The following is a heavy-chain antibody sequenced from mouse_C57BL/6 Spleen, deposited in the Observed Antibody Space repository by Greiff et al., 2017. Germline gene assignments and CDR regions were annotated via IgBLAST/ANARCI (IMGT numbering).Heavy chain of an antibody. CDR3: ARALYGPYPAWFAY. CDR2: IDPSDSYT. D-gene: IGHD1-1*01. Sequence: QVQLQQPGAELVMPGASVKLSCKASGYTFTSYWMHWVKQRPGQGLEWIGEIDPSDSYTNYNQQFKGKSTLTVDKSSSTAYMQLSSLTSEDSAVYYCARALYGPYPAWFAYWGQGTLVTVSA. J-gene: IGHJ3*01. V-gene: IGHV1-69*01. CDR1: GYTFTSYW.